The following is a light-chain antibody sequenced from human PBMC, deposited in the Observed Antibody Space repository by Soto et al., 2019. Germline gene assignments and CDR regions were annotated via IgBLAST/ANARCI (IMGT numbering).Light chain of an antibody. CDR1: QSITDIY. CDR2: GVS. V-gene: IGKV3-20*01. J-gene: IGKJ3*01. CDR3: QQYRTLPFT. Sequence: EIVLTQSPCILSLAPGERATLSCRASQSITDIYFAWYQQKPSQPPRLLIYGVSYRAPDIPDRFNGDGSGTDFTLTISRLEPEDFAMYYCQQYRTLPFTFGPGTRVDIK.